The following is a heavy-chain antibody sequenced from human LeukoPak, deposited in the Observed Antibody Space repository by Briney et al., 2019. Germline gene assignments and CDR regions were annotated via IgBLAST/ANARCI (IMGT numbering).Heavy chain of an antibody. CDR2: MNPNSANT. D-gene: IGHD3-22*01. J-gene: IGHJ4*02. CDR1: GYTFIGYD. V-gene: IGHV1-8*02. CDR3: ALSLAYYNSSGYYPFDY. Sequence: ASVKVSCKASGYTFIGYDINWVRQATGQGLEWMGWMNPNSANTGYPQKFQGRVSMTRSTSISTAYMELSSLTSEDTAVYYCALSLAYYNSSGYYPFDYWGQGTLVTVSS.